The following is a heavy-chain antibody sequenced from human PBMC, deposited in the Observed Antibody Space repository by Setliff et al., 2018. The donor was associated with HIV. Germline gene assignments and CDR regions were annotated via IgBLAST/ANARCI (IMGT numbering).Heavy chain of an antibody. Sequence: SETLSLTCTVSGGSIGSGGYYWSWIRQHPGEGLEWIGYIYYSGSTYYNPSFKRRLSISVDTSKNQFSLELSSVTAADTAVYYCARSTYYFDSSGYKYNWFDPWGQGTRVTVSS. CDR1: GGSIGSGGYY. CDR2: IYYSGST. J-gene: IGHJ5*02. D-gene: IGHD3-22*01. CDR3: ARSTYYFDSSGYKYNWFDP. V-gene: IGHV4-31*03.